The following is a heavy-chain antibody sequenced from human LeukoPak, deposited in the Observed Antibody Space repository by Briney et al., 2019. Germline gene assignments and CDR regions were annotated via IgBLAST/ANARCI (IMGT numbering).Heavy chain of an antibody. CDR1: GYTFSSYA. J-gene: IGHJ3*02. D-gene: IGHD6-13*01. CDR2: INAGNGYT. V-gene: IGHV1-3*01. CDR3: AREASIEVAGNAFDI. Sequence: ASVKVSCKASGYTFSSYAMYWLRQAPGQRLDWMGWINAGNGYTKYSQNFQGRVTITRDTSASTAYMELSSLRSEDTAVYYCAREASIEVAGNAFDIWGQGTMVTVSS.